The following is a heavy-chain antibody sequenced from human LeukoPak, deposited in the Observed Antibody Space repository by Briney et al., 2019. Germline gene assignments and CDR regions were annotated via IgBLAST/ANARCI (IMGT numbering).Heavy chain of an antibody. D-gene: IGHD5-18*01. V-gene: IGHV3-21*01. CDR3: ASETKRGYSYGSPTDAFDI. J-gene: IGHJ3*02. Sequence: GGSLRLSCAASGFTFSSYSMNWVRQAPGKGLEWVSSISCSSNYIYYADSVKGRFTISRHNAKNSLYLQMNSLRAEDTAVYYCASETKRGYSYGSPTDAFDIWGQGTMVTVSS. CDR1: GFTFSSYS. CDR2: ISCSSNYI.